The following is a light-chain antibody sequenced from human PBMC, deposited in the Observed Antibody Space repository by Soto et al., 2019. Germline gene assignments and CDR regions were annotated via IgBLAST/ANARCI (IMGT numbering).Light chain of an antibody. J-gene: IGKJ4*01. V-gene: IGKV3D-15*01. CDR3: QQRSNWPALT. Sequence: EIVMTQSPATLSVSPGESVTLSCRARQNINSNLAWYQQKPGQAPRLLIYGASTRATGIPARFSGSGSGTEFTLTISSLQSEDFAVYYCQQRSNWPALTFGGGTKVDIK. CDR2: GAS. CDR1: QNINSN.